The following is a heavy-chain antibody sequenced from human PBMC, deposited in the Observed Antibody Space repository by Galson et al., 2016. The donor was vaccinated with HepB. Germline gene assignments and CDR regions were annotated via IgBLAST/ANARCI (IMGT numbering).Heavy chain of an antibody. J-gene: IGHJ6*02. Sequence: SLRLSCAASGFTFSNYAMSWVRQAPGKGLEWVSVIGASGGDTYYADSVKGRFTISRDNSKNTLYLQMNSLRAEDTAVYYCARGSDDATPRYRRYVFWSGSYSSYYGMDVWGQGTTVTVSS. CDR1: GFTFSNYA. CDR3: ARGSDDATPRYRRYVFWSGSYSSYYGMDV. CDR2: IGASGGDT. D-gene: IGHD3-3*01. V-gene: IGHV3-23*01.